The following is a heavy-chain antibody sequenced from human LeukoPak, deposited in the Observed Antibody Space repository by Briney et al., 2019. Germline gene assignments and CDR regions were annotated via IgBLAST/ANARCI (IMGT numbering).Heavy chain of an antibody. CDR3: VKVGCTNHDNFFEH. J-gene: IGHJ4*02. CDR1: GFSFNKYD. CDR2: ISSGTDIL. V-gene: IGHV3-48*01. Sequence: GGSLRLSSAASGFSFNKYDMNWVRQAPGKGLEWISFISSGTDILQYAGSVEGRFTISRDNAQNSLYLQMHSLRAEDTALYYCVKVGCTNHDNFFEHWGQGALVTVSS. D-gene: IGHD1-14*01.